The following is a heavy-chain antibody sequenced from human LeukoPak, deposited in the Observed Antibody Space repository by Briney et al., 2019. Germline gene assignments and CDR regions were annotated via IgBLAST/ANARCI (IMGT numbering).Heavy chain of an antibody. V-gene: IGHV3-48*03. J-gene: IGHJ4*02. Sequence: GGSLRLSCAASGFTVSSNYMNWVRQAPGKGLEWVSYISSSGSTIYYADSVKGRFTISRDNAKNSLYLQMNSLRAEDTAVYNCARDGGYQAFDYWGQGTLVTVSS. D-gene: IGHD2-2*01. CDR2: ISSSGSTI. CDR3: ARDGGYQAFDY. CDR1: GFTVSSNY.